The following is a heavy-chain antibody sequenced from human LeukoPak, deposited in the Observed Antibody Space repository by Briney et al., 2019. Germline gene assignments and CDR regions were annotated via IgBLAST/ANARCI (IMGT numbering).Heavy chain of an antibody. J-gene: IGHJ4*02. Sequence: PGGSLRPSCAASGFTFSIYGMTWVRQAPGKGLEWVSGISGSGGHTYYADSVKGRFTISRDNSKNTLYLQMNSLRAEDTAVYYCARDRGDGYGLDYWGQGTLVTVSS. D-gene: IGHD5-18*01. CDR1: GFTFSIYG. CDR3: ARDRGDGYGLDY. V-gene: IGHV3-23*01. CDR2: ISGSGGHT.